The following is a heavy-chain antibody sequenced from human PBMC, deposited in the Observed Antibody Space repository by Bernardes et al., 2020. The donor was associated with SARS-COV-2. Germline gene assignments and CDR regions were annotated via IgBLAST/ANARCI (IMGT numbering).Heavy chain of an antibody. D-gene: IGHD5-12*01. V-gene: IGHV4-28*01. CDR1: GYSINSGTW. J-gene: IGHJ2*01. CDR3: ARSGKGDGYKSPWYFDL. CDR2: IYYSGST. Sequence: SETLSLTCAVSGYSINSGTWWGWIRQPPGKGLEWIGYIYYSGSTSYNPSLKSRVTMSVDTSSNQFSLRLSSVTAVDTAVYYCARSGKGDGYKSPWYFDLWGRGTLVTVSS.